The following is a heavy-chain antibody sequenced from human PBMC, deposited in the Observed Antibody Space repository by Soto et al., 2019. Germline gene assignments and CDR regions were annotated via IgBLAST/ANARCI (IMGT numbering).Heavy chain of an antibody. V-gene: IGHV1-69*01. CDR1: GDTFSTYV. J-gene: IGHJ5*02. CDR3: ARLGPRSWFDP. Sequence: QVQLVQSGAEVKKPGSSVKVSCKASGDTFSTYVISWVRQAPGQGLEWMGDILPMFDSPNYAQKFQGRVTITADESTSAAYVELNSLRSEDTAVYYCARLGPRSWFDPWGQGTLVTVSS. CDR2: ILPMFDSP.